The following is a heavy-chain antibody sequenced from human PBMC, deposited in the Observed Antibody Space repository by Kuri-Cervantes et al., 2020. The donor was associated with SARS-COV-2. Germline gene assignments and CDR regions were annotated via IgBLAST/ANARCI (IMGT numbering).Heavy chain of an antibody. CDR3: ARQRRIVVVTAIRGSYGMDV. CDR1: GFTFSSYA. Sequence: GESLKISCAASGFTFSSYAMSWVRQAPGKGLEWVAVISYDGSNKYYADSVKGRFTISRDNSKNTLYLQMNSLRAEDTAVYYCARQRRIVVVTAIRGSYGMDVWGQGTTVTVSS. J-gene: IGHJ6*02. D-gene: IGHD2-21*02. CDR2: ISYDGSNK. V-gene: IGHV3-30*01.